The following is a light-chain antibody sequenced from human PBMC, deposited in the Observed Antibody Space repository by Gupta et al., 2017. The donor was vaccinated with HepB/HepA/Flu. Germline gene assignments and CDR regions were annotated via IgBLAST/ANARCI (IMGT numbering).Light chain of an antibody. Sequence: DIQMTQSPSSVSASVGDTVTITCRASQGISWLAWYQQKPGKAPNLLIYAASTLQSGVPSRFSGSGSGTSFTLTISSLQPEDFATYYCLQANSFPITFGQGTLMEIK. CDR1: QGISW. J-gene: IGKJ5*01. CDR3: LQANSFPIT. CDR2: AAS. V-gene: IGKV1D-12*01.